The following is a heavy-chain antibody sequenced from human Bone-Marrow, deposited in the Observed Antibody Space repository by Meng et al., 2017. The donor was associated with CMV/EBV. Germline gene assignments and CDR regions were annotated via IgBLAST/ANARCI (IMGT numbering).Heavy chain of an antibody. CDR3: AREGPLQQLET. J-gene: IGHJ5*02. V-gene: IGHV6-1*01. D-gene: IGHD6-13*01. CDR2: TYYRSKWYD. CDR1: GDSVSANRGA. Sequence: ISGDSVSANRGAWNWNRQSPARGLEWLGRTYYRSKWYDDYAVSVKRRITINPDTSKNQFSLQLNSVTPDDTAVYYCAREGPLQQLETWGQGTLVTVSS.